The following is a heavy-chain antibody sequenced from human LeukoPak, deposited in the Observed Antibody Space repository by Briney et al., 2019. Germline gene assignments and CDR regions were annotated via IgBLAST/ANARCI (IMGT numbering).Heavy chain of an antibody. J-gene: IGHJ4*02. V-gene: IGHV3-30*02. D-gene: IGHD5-12*01. CDR3: ASGNPMSFDY. CDR1: GFTFSSYG. Sequence: GGSLRLSCAASGFTFSSYGMHWVRQAPGKGLEWVAFIRYDGSNKYYVDSVKGRFTISRDNSKNTLYLQMNSLRAEGTAVYYCASGNPMSFDYWGQGTLVTVSS. CDR2: IRYDGSNK.